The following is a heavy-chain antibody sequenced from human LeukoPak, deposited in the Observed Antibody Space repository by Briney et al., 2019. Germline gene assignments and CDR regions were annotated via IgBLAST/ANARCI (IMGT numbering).Heavy chain of an antibody. J-gene: IGHJ4*02. CDR3: AKGGYSSGSIDY. CDR2: ISWNSGSI. D-gene: IGHD6-19*01. Sequence: GRSLRLSCAASGFTFDDYAMHWVRQAPGKGLEWVSGISWNSGSIGYADSVKGRFTISRDNAKNSLYLQMNSLRAEDMALYYCAKGGYSSGSIDYWGQGTLVTVSS. CDR1: GFTFDDYA. V-gene: IGHV3-9*03.